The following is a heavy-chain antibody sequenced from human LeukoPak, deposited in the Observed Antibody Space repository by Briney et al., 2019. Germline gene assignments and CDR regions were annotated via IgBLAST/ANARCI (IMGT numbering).Heavy chain of an antibody. J-gene: IGHJ4*02. CDR2: ITSSSSTI. CDR1: GFTFSSYS. Sequence: GGSLRLSCAASGFTFSSYSMNWVRQAPGEGLEWVSYITSSSSTIYYADSVKGRFTISRDNAKNSLYLQMNSLRAEDTAVYYCARIMTVVTTVEYWGQGALVTVSS. V-gene: IGHV3-48*01. D-gene: IGHD4-23*01. CDR3: ARIMTVVTTVEY.